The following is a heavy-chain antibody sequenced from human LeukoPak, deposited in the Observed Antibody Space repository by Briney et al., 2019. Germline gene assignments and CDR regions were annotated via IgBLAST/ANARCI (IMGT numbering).Heavy chain of an antibody. J-gene: IGHJ4*02. CDR3: ARDRCSGGNCQYYFDY. V-gene: IGHV3-64*01. Sequence: GGSLRLSCAASGFTFSSYAMHWVRQAPGKGLEYVSAISSNGGSTYYANSVKGRFTIFRDNSKNTLYLQMGSLRAEDMAVYYCARDRCSGGNCQYYFDYWGQGTLVTVSS. CDR1: GFTFSSYA. CDR2: ISSNGGST. D-gene: IGHD2-15*01.